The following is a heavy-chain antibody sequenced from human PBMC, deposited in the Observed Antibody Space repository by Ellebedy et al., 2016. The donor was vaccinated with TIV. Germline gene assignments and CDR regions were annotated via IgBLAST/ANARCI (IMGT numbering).Heavy chain of an antibody. CDR1: GATFRNFA. CDR2: IFPILGMT. J-gene: IGHJ4*02. D-gene: IGHD5-24*01. CDR3: AREPWVATNKTPGVFFDY. V-gene: IGHV1-69*04. Sequence: ASVKVSCKASGATFRNFAISWVRQAPGQGLEWMGRIFPILGMTNYAQKFQGRVTITADRSTSTAYMELSSLRSEDSAVYYCAREPWVATNKTPGVFFDYWGQGTLVTVYS.